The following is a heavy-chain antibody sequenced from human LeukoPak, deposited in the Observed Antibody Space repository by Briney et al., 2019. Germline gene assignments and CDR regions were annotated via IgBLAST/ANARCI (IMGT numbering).Heavy chain of an antibody. Sequence: GGSLRLSCAASGFTFSTYTMHWVRQARGNGLEWVAVISFDGPTKSSAACVKGRFTISRDNSKNTLYLQMNSLRAEYTAVYYCAKAQGYSGSYFDYWGQGTLVTVSS. CDR3: AKAQGYSGSYFDY. D-gene: IGHD1-26*01. V-gene: IGHV3-30-3*01. CDR2: ISFDGPTK. CDR1: GFTFSTYT. J-gene: IGHJ4*02.